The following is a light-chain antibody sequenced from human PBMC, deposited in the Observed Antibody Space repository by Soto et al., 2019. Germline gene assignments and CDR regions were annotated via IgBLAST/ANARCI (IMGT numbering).Light chain of an antibody. CDR2: DAS. V-gene: IGKV3-11*01. J-gene: IGKJ1*01. CDR3: QQRSNWPRT. Sequence: EIVLTQSPATLSLSPGERATLSCRASQSVSSYLAWYQQKPGQAPRLLIYDASNRATGIPARFSGSGSGTDFILTISSLEPEDFAVYYCQQRSNWPRTFGPGTKVEIK. CDR1: QSVSSY.